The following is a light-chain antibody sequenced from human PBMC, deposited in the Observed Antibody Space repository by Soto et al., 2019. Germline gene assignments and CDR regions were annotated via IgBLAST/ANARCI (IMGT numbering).Light chain of an antibody. V-gene: IGLV2-14*01. CDR3: SSYTGSSTLWV. CDR2: DVS. CDR1: SSDIGGYNS. J-gene: IGLJ3*02. Sequence: QLVLTQPASVSGSPGQSITISCTGTSSDIGGYNSVSWYQQHPGKAPKLMIFDVSDRPSGVSVRFSGSKSGNTASLTISGLQAEDEGHYYCSSYTGSSTLWVFGGGTKVTVL.